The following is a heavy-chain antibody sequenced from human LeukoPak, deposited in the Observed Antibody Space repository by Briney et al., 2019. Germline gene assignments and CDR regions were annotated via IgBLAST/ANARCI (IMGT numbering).Heavy chain of an antibody. CDR2: INSEGSST. J-gene: IGHJ6*02. V-gene: IGHV3-74*01. Sequence: PGGSLRLSCAASGVTFSSYWMHWVRQAPGKGLVWVSRINSEGSSTSYADSVKGRFTISRDNAKNTLYLQMNSLRAEDTAVYYCARERSIAAAGVLLGGGMDVWGQGTTVTVSS. CDR3: ARERSIAAAGVLLGGGMDV. D-gene: IGHD6-13*01. CDR1: GVTFSSYW.